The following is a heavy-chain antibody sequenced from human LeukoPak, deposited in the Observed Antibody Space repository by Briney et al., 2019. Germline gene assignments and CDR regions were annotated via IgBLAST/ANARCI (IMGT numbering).Heavy chain of an antibody. V-gene: IGHV3-21*01. Sequence: PGGSLRLSCAASGFTFSSYSMNWVRQAPGKGLEWVSSISSSSSYIYYADSVKGRFTISRDNAKNSLYLQMNSLRAEDTAVYYCARDSGNGDYVSYYFDYWGQGTLVTVSS. CDR3: ARDSGNGDYVSYYFDY. J-gene: IGHJ4*02. CDR1: GFTFSSYS. D-gene: IGHD4-17*01. CDR2: ISSSSSYI.